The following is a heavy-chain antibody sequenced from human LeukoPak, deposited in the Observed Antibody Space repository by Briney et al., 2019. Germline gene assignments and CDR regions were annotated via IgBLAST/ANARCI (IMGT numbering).Heavy chain of an antibody. CDR3: AGVGSGWYEAQY. CDR1: GGSISSGSYY. CDR2: IYHSGST. J-gene: IGHJ4*02. D-gene: IGHD6-19*01. V-gene: IGHV4-39*07. Sequence: SETLSLTCTVSGGSISSGSYYWGWIRQPPGKGLEWIGSIYHSGSTNYNPSPKSRVTISVDKSKNQFSLKLSSVTAADTAVYCCAGVGSGWYEAQYWGQGTLVTVSS.